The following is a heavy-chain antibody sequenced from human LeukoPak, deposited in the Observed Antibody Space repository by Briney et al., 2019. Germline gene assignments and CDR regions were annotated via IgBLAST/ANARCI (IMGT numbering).Heavy chain of an antibody. D-gene: IGHD2-2*03. J-gene: IGHJ3*02. CDR2: IYTSGST. CDR1: GGSISSYY. Sequence: SETLSLTCTVSGGSISSYYWSWIRQPLGKGLEWIGYIYTSGSTNYNPSLKSRVTISVDTSKNQFSLKLSSVTAADTAVYYCAVGYCSSTSCLMGAFDIWGQGTMVTVSS. CDR3: AVGYCSSTSCLMGAFDI. V-gene: IGHV4-4*09.